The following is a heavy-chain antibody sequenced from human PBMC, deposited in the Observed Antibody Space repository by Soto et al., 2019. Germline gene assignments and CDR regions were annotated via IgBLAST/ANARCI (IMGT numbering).Heavy chain of an antibody. Sequence: AGGSLRLSCAASGFTVSSNYMSWVRQAPGKGLEWVSVIYSGGSTYYADSVKGRFTISRDNSKNTLFLQMNSLRAEDMAVYYCARSSPFYDFWSTGYGYFDYWGQGTLVTVS. J-gene: IGHJ4*02. V-gene: IGHV3-53*01. CDR1: GFTVSSNY. CDR2: IYSGGST. D-gene: IGHD3-3*01. CDR3: ARSSPFYDFWSTGYGYFDY.